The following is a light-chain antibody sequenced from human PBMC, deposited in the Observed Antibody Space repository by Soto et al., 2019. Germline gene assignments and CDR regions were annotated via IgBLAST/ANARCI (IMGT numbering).Light chain of an antibody. V-gene: IGKV3-15*01. CDR1: QSVRTN. CDR2: GAT. Sequence: EIVLTQSPGTLSVSPGERVTLSCRAGQSVRTNLAWYQHRPGQAPRLLIYGATNRATGFPARFSGSGSGTEFTLTISGLQSEDFAVYYCQQYNDNWPTFGQGTKVDIK. J-gene: IGKJ1*01. CDR3: QQYNDNWPT.